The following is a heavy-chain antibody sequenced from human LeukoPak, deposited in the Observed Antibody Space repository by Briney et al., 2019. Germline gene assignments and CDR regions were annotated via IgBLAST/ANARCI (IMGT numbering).Heavy chain of an antibody. Sequence: GGSLRLSRAASGFTFDDYGMSWVRQAPGKGLEWVSGINWNSGSTGYADSVKGRFTISRDNAKNSLYLQMNSLRAEDTALYYCARTYYYDSSGYLTYYFDYWGQGTLVTVSS. CDR1: GFTFDDYG. CDR2: INWNSGST. V-gene: IGHV3-20*04. J-gene: IGHJ4*02. CDR3: ARTYYYDSSGYLTYYFDY. D-gene: IGHD3-22*01.